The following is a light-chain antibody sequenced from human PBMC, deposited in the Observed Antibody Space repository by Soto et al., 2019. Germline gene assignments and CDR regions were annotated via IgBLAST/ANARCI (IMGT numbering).Light chain of an antibody. CDR1: QGIRND. CDR2: STS. Sequence: AIQMTQSPSSLSASVGDRVTITCRASQGIRNDLGWYQQKPGKAPKVLIYSTSSLQSGVPSRFSGSGSGTDFTLTISSLQPEDFATYYCLQDYNYPLTFGGGTKVDI. CDR3: LQDYNYPLT. J-gene: IGKJ4*01. V-gene: IGKV1-6*01.